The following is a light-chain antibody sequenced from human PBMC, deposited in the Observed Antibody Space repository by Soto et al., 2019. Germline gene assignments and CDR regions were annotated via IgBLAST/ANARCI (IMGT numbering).Light chain of an antibody. CDR3: QQYNSFPWT. CDR1: QNIKNW. V-gene: IGKV1-5*01. J-gene: IGKJ1*01. CDR2: EGS. Sequence: DIQMTQSPSTLSASVVDRVTITFRASQNIKNWLAWYQQRPGQAPKLLISEGSSLESGVPSTFSGTASGTEFTLTISSLQPDDFATYYCQQYNSFPWTFGQGTKVDIK.